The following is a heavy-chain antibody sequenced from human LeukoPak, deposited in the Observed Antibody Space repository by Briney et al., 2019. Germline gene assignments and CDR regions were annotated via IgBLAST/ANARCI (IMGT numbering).Heavy chain of an antibody. CDR1: GYTFTSYY. CDR3: AKDHRLRHRGRFLEWQRNYYYMDV. CDR2: INPSGGST. D-gene: IGHD3-3*01. V-gene: IGHV1-46*01. J-gene: IGHJ6*03. Sequence: ASVKVSCKASGYTFTSYYMHWVRQAPGQGLEWMGLINPSGGSTNYAQKFQGRVTMTRDTSTSTVYMELSSLRSEDTAVYYCAKDHRLRHRGRFLEWQRNYYYMDVWGKGTTVTVSS.